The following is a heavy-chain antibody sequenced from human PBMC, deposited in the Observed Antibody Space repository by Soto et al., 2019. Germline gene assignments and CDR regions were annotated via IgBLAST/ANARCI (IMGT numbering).Heavy chain of an antibody. CDR1: GFTLSGYA. J-gene: IGHJ6*03. D-gene: IGHD6-6*01. Sequence: EVQLAESGGGLAQPGGSLRLSCAASGFTLSGYAMDWVRQAPGKGREYVSGISSNGVGTYYANSVQGRFTISRDNSKNTVYLQMGSLRPEAMAVYYCARRARPDFYYMDVWGKGTTVTVSS. V-gene: IGHV3-64*01. CDR2: ISSNGVGT. CDR3: ARRARPDFYYMDV.